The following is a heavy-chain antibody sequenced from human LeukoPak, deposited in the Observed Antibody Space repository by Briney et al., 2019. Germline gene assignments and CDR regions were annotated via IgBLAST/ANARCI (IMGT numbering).Heavy chain of an antibody. D-gene: IGHD4-23*01. CDR2: IYYRGIT. CDR1: GGSITSSSYY. V-gene: IGHV4-39*01. J-gene: IGHJ3*02. Sequence: RPSETLSLTCTVSGGSITSSSYYWGWIRQPPEKGPEWIGSIYYRGITYYNPSLKSRVTISIDTSKNQFSLKLSSVTAADTAVYYCARRDAVEKTFDIWGQGTMVTVSS. CDR3: ARRDAVEKTFDI.